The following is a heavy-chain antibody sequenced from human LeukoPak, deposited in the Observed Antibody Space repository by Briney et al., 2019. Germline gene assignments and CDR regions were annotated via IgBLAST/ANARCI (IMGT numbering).Heavy chain of an antibody. V-gene: IGHV3-7*03. CDR3: AKIEAYCGGDCYSYFDY. Sequence: GGSLRLSCAASGFTFSHFWMSWVRQAPGKGLEWVANIKQDGSEKYYVDSVKGRFTISRDNSKNTLYLQMNSLRAEDTAVYYCAKIEAYCGGDCYSYFDYWGQGTLVTVSS. CDR1: GFTFSHFW. D-gene: IGHD2-21*02. J-gene: IGHJ4*02. CDR2: IKQDGSEK.